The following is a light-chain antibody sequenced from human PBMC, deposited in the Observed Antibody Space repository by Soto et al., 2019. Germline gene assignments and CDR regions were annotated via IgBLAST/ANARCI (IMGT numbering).Light chain of an antibody. CDR3: QQYKNWPPYT. Sequence: EIVMTQSPATLSVSPGERATLSCRASQSVSNNLVWYQQKPGQAPRLLIYVASTRATGIPARFSGSGSGTEFTLTISSLLSEDFAVYYCQQYKNWPPYTFGQGTKLAIK. CDR1: QSVSNN. J-gene: IGKJ2*01. CDR2: VAS. V-gene: IGKV3-15*01.